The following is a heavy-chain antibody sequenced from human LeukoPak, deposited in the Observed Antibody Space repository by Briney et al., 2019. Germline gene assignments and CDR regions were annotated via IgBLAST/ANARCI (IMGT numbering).Heavy chain of an antibody. CDR1: GVSISSYY. V-gene: IGHV4-59*01. CDR3: ARGGGSSDY. CDR2: IYYSGST. Sequence: SETLSLTCTVSGVSISSYYWSWIRQPPGKGLEWIGYIYYSGSTNYNPSLKSRVTISVDTSKNQFSPKLSSVTAADTAVYYCARGGGSSDYWGQGTLVTVSS. D-gene: IGHD2-15*01. J-gene: IGHJ4*02.